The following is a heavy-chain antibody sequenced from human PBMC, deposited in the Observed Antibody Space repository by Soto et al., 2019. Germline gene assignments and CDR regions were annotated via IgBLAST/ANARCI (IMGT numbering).Heavy chain of an antibody. J-gene: IGHJ5*02. CDR3: ARVKIAVAGGYNWFDP. Sequence: SETLSLTCTVSGGSISSGDYYWSWIRQPPGKGLEWIGYIYYSGSTYYNPSLKSRVTISVDTSKNQFSLKLSSVTAADTAVYYCARVKIAVAGGYNWFDPWGQGTLVTVSS. D-gene: IGHD6-19*01. CDR2: IYYSGST. CDR1: GGSISSGDYY. V-gene: IGHV4-30-4*01.